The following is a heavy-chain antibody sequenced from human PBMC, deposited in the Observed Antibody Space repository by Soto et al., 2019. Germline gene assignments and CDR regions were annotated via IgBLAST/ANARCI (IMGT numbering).Heavy chain of an antibody. Sequence: GGSLRLSCAASGFTFSNYGMSWVRQAPGKGLEWVSAISGSGTATYHAHSVKGRFTISRDNSKNTLYLQMYSLRAEDTALYYCGRCGGWPYYFDNWGEGTWVT. J-gene: IGHJ4*02. CDR2: ISGSGTAT. V-gene: IGHV3-23*01. CDR3: GRCGGWPYYFDN. CDR1: GFTFSNYG. D-gene: IGHD6-19*01.